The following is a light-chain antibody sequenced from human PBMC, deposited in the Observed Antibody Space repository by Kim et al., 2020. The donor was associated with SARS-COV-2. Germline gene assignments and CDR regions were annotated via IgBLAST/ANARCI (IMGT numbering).Light chain of an antibody. J-gene: IGLJ2*01. CDR3: GTWDSSLSAVV. CDR1: SSNMGNNY. CDR2: DNN. V-gene: IGLV1-51*01. Sequence: VTISCSGSSSNMGNNYVSWYQQLPGTAPKLLIYDNNKRPSGIPDRFSGSKSGTSATLGITGLRTGDEADYYCGTWDSSLSAVVFGGGTQLTVL.